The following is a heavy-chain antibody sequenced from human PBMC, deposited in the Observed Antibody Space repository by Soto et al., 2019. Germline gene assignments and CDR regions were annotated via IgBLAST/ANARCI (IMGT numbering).Heavy chain of an antibody. CDR2: IIPIFGTA. Sequence: QVQLVQSGAEVKKPGSSVKVSCKASGGTFSSYAISWVRQAPGQGLEWMGGIIPIFGTANYAQKFQGRVTITADESKSTDYMERSSMRSDDTAVYYCARETSWRVARSNDDYFDYWGHGTLVVVSS. CDR3: ARETSWRVARSNDDYFDY. D-gene: IGHD6-6*01. J-gene: IGHJ4*01. V-gene: IGHV1-69*01. CDR1: GGTFSSYA.